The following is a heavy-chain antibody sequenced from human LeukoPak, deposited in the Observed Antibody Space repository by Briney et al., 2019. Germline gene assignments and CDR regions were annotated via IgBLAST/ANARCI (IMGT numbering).Heavy chain of an antibody. CDR2: ISAYNGNT. J-gene: IGHJ4*02. Sequence: GASVKVSCKASGYTFTSYGISWVRQAPGQRLEWMGWISAYNGNTNYAQKFQGRVTMTRDTSISTAYMELSRLLSGDTAVYYCARGKTMVYCGGDCYRFDNWGQGTLVTVSS. CDR1: GYTFTSYG. CDR3: ARGKTMVYCGGDCYRFDN. D-gene: IGHD2-21*02. V-gene: IGHV1-18*01.